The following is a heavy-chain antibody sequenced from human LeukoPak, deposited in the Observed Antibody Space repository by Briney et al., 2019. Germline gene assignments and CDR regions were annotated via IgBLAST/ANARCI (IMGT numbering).Heavy chain of an antibody. CDR1: VYTFTSYG. CDR3: ARVPNYYDSSGYYGD. D-gene: IGHD3-22*01. V-gene: IGHV1-18*01. CDR2: ISAYHGNT. Sequence: ASVKVSCKASVYTFTSYGISWLRQAPAQGLEWMGWISAYHGNTNYAQKLQGRVTMTTDTSTSTAYMELMSLRSDDTAVYYCARVPNYYDSSGYYGDWGQGTLVTVSS. J-gene: IGHJ4*02.